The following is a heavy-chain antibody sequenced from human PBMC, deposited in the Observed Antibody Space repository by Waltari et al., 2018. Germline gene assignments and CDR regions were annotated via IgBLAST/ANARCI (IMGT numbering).Heavy chain of an antibody. CDR1: GGSISSGSYD. J-gene: IGHJ4*02. V-gene: IGHV4-61*02. Sequence: QVQLQESGPGLVKPSQTLSLTCPVPGGSISSGSYDGGWVRQPAGKGLEWIGRIYTSGYTEYNPSLKSRVTISVDASKNQFSLKLSSVTAADTAMYYCARAGDENYFDYWGQGTLVTASS. D-gene: IGHD1-26*01. CDR2: IYTSGYT. CDR3: ARAGDENYFDY.